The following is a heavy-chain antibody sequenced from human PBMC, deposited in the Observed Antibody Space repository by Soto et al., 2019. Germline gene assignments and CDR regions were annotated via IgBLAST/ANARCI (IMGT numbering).Heavy chain of an antibody. CDR2: TYYRSKWYN. Sequence: SQTLSLTCAISGDSVSSNSAAWNWIRQSPSRGLEWLGRTYYRSKWYNDYAVSVKSRITINPDTSKNQFSLQLNSVTPEDTAVYYCARVFKNLASTVTTWGMDVWCQGTTVTVSS. V-gene: IGHV6-1*01. J-gene: IGHJ6*02. CDR1: GDSVSSNSAA. CDR3: ARVFKNLASTVTTWGMDV. D-gene: IGHD4-17*01.